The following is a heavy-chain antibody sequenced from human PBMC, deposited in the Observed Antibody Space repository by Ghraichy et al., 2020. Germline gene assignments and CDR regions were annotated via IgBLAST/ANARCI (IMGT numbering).Heavy chain of an antibody. D-gene: IGHD5-18*01. CDR2: ISYTGST. CDR3: ARQKGYTYGFDY. V-gene: IGHV4-39*01. J-gene: IGHJ4*02. CDR1: GGSISSTSYY. Sequence: SQTLSLTCTVSGGSISSTSYYWGWIRQPPGKGLEWIGSISYTGSTYYNPSLKSRVTISVDTSKNQFSLKLNSVTAADTTVYYCARQKGYTYGFDYWGQGTLVTVSS.